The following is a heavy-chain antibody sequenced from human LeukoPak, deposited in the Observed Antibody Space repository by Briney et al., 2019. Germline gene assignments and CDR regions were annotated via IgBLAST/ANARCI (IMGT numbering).Heavy chain of an antibody. Sequence: SETLSLTCTVSGASITSFYWNWIRQPPGKGLEWIGYIYNSGSTNYNPSLKSRVAISVDASKNQFSLKLSSMTAADTAVYYRARRVYEILTGFMAFDIWGQGTMVTVSS. CDR3: ARRVYEILTGFMAFDI. D-gene: IGHD3-9*01. J-gene: IGHJ3*02. V-gene: IGHV4-59*08. CDR1: GASITSFY. CDR2: IYNSGST.